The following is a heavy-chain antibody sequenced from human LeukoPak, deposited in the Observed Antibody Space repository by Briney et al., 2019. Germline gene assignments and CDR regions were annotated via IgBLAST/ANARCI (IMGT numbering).Heavy chain of an antibody. Sequence: ASVKVSCKASGYTFTEYGITWVRQAPGQGLEWMRLINPSGHTTDYAQKFQGRVTMTRDTPTSTVYMELSSLRSDDTAVYYCARDNSIADRGWWFDPWGQGTLVTVSS. D-gene: IGHD4-23*01. CDR3: ARDNSIADRGWWFDP. V-gene: IGHV1-46*01. J-gene: IGHJ5*02. CDR1: GYTFTEYG. CDR2: INPSGHTT.